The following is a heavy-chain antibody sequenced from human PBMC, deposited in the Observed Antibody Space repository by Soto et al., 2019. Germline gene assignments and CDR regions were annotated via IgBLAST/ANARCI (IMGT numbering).Heavy chain of an antibody. CDR3: ARGGSGYTWFNEF. J-gene: IGHJ4*02. CDR1: GGIFSSYP. CDR2: IIPVFQTA. V-gene: IGHV1-69*01. D-gene: IGHD3-22*01. Sequence: QGQLVQSGAEVKKPGSSVKVYCKASGGIFSSYPISWVRQVPGQGLEWLGGIIPVFQTAYSPQRFQGRVTITADESTSTAYMELSSLRYEDTAIYYCARGGSGYTWFNEFWGQGTLVTVAS.